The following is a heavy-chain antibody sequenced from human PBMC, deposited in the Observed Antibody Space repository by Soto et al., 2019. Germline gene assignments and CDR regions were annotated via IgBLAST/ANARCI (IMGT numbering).Heavy chain of an antibody. CDR1: GFNVTNTY. Sequence: PGGSLGLSCAVSGFNVTNTYMSWVRQAPGKGLEWVSVIYRGLSTFYADSVKGRFTVSRDDSKNTVSLQMNSLRAEDTAVYYCARDRSDSSRDDSFDIWGQVTMVTVSS. CDR3: ARDRSDSSRDDSFDI. CDR2: IYRGLST. D-gene: IGHD6-6*01. V-gene: IGHV3-53*01. J-gene: IGHJ3*02.